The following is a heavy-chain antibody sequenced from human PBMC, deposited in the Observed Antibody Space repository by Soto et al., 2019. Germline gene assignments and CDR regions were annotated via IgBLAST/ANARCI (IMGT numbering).Heavy chain of an antibody. D-gene: IGHD5-18*01. V-gene: IGHV3-48*02. J-gene: IGHJ4*02. CDR3: AREVRDTAVADFDY. Sequence: EVQLVESGGGLVQPGGSLRLSCAASGFTFSSYSMNWVRQAPGKGLEWLSYISSSISTMHYADSVKGRFTISRDNAKNSLYLQLNSLSDEDTAGYYCAREVRDTAVADFDYWGQGTLVTVSS. CDR1: GFTFSSYS. CDR2: ISSSISTM.